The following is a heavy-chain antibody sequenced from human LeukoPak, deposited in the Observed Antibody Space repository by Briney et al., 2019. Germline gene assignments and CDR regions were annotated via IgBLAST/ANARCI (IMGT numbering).Heavy chain of an antibody. Sequence: GGSLRLSCAASGFTFSSYAMSWVRQAPGKGLEWVSGISGSGGSGGSTYYADSVKGRLTISRDNSKNTMYLQMNSLRAEDTAVYYCAKWPYSGYSDYWGQGTLVTVSS. CDR1: GFTFSSYA. D-gene: IGHD6-13*01. CDR3: AKWPYSGYSDY. CDR2: ISGSGGSGGST. V-gene: IGHV3-23*01. J-gene: IGHJ4*02.